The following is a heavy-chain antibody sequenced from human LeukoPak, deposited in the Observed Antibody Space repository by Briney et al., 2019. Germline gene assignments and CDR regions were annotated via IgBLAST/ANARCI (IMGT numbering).Heavy chain of an antibody. J-gene: IGHJ3*02. V-gene: IGHV5-51*01. Sequence: GESLKISCKGSGYNFASYWIGWVRQMPGKGLEWMGIIYPADSDTRYSPSFQGRVTISADKSISTAYLQWNSLKASDTAMYCCARDYDSSTYYYAFDIWGQGTMVTVSS. D-gene: IGHD3-22*01. CDR3: ARDYDSSTYYYAFDI. CDR1: GYNFASYW. CDR2: IYPADSDT.